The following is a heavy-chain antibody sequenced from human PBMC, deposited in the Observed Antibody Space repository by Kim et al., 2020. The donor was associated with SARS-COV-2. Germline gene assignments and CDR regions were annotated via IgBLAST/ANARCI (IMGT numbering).Heavy chain of an antibody. V-gene: IGHV3-30-3*01. Sequence: GGSLRLSCAASGFTFNNYPMHWVRQAPGKGLEWVAVISYDGSNEYYTDSVKGRFTISRDNSKNTLYLQMNSLRPEDTAVYYCARDFVVVVAATPHYHNGMDVWGQGTTVTVSS. J-gene: IGHJ6*02. D-gene: IGHD2-15*01. CDR2: ISYDGSNE. CDR1: GFTFNNYP. CDR3: ARDFVVVVAATPHYHNGMDV.